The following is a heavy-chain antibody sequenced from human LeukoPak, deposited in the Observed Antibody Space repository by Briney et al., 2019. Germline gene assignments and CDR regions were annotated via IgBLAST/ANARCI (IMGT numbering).Heavy chain of an antibody. CDR2: ISYDGSNK. D-gene: IGHD2-21*02. V-gene: IGHV3-30*04. CDR1: GFTFSSYA. CDR3: AKDGGDSSYYYYYYMDV. Sequence: GGSLRLSCAASGFTFSSYAMHWVRQAPGKGLEWVAVISYDGSNKYYADSVKGRFTISRDNSKDTLYLQMNSLRAEDTAVYYCAKDGGDSSYYYYYYMDVWGKGTTVTISS. J-gene: IGHJ6*03.